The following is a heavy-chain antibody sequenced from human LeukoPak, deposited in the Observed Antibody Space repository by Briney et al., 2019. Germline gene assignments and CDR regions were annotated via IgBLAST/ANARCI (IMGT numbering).Heavy chain of an antibody. V-gene: IGHV3-72*01. J-gene: IGHJ6*02. Sequence: SGGSLRLSCAASGFTFSDHYMDWVRQAPGKGLEWVGRTRNKANSYTTEYAASVKGRFTISRDDSKNSLYLQMNSLKTEDTAVYYCARSGYDLGYCSGGSCLGSDYYGMDVWGQGTTVTVSS. D-gene: IGHD2-15*01. CDR2: TRNKANSYTT. CDR3: ARSGYDLGYCSGGSCLGSDYYGMDV. CDR1: GFTFSDHY.